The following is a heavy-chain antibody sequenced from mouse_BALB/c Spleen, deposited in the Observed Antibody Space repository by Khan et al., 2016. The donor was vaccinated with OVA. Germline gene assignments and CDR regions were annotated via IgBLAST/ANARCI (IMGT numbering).Heavy chain of an antibody. CDR3: VRDGAYQRNEGGFAY. CDR2: INPSTGYT. CDR1: GYTFTSYT. D-gene: IGHD2-14*01. J-gene: IGHJ3*01. V-gene: IGHV1-4*01. Sequence: QVQLKESGAERARPGASVKMSCKASGYTFTSYTIHWIKKRPGQGLEWIGYINPSTGYTNYNQKFKDKATLTTDKSSTTAYLQLSSLTSDDSAVYNGVRDGAYQRNEGGFAYWGQGTLVTVSA.